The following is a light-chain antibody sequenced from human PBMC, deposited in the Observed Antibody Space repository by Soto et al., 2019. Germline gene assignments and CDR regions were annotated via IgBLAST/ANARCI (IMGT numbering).Light chain of an antibody. J-gene: IGKJ2*01. CDR1: QSISSSF. CDR2: SAS. CDR3: QQSYRTPHT. V-gene: IGKV1-39*01. Sequence: DIQMTQSPSSLSASVGDRVTITCRASQSISSSFLNWYQQKPGKAPKLLIFSASSLQSGVPSRFSGSGSGTDFTLTISSLQPEDFATYYCQQSYRTPHTFGQGTKLETK.